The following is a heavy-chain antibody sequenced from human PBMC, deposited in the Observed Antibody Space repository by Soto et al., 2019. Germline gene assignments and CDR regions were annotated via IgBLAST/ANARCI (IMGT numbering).Heavy chain of an antibody. V-gene: IGHV3-7*01. Sequence: EVQLVESGGGLVQPGGSLRLSCAASGFTFRTYWMSWVRQAPGKGLEWVANIKQDGSAKIYLDSVRGRFTISRDNAKNSLDLQMNSLRVEDTAVYYCARAAVRDAYIGDWGQGTLVTVSS. CDR3: ARAAVRDAYIGD. D-gene: IGHD3-3*01. CDR1: GFTFRTYW. J-gene: IGHJ4*02. CDR2: IKQDGSAK.